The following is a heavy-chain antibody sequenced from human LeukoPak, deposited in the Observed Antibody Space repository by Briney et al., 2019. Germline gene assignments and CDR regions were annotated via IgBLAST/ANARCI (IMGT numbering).Heavy chain of an antibody. D-gene: IGHD6-19*01. CDR2: ISGSGGST. J-gene: IGHJ1*01. Sequence: GGSLRLSCAASAFTFSNYAMTWVRQAPGKGLEWVSAISGSGGSTYYANSVKGRFTISRDNSKNTLYLQMNSLRAEDTAVYYCAKGPIAVAGMVYFQHWGQGTLVTVSS. CDR3: AKGPIAVAGMVYFQH. CDR1: AFTFSNYA. V-gene: IGHV3-23*01.